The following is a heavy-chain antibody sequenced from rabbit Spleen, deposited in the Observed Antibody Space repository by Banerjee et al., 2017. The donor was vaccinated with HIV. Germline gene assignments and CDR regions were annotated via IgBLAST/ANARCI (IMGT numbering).Heavy chain of an antibody. J-gene: IGHJ6*01. Sequence: QSLEESGGDLVKPGASLTLTCTASGVSFSSSSYVCWVRQAPGKGLEWIACIDTGSRDFIYYASWAKGRFTISKTSSTTVTLQMTSLTVADTATYFCARDTGSSFSTYGMDLWGPGTLVTVS. V-gene: IGHV1S40*01. CDR1: GVSFSSSSY. CDR2: IDTGSRDFI. CDR3: ARDTGSSFSTYGMDL. D-gene: IGHD8-1*01.